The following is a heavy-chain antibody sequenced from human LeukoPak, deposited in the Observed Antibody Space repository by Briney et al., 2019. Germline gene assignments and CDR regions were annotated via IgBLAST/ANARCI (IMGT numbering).Heavy chain of an antibody. CDR1: GFTVSSNY. J-gene: IGHJ6*02. CDR3: AKTRYYYYGMDV. Sequence: PGGSLRLSCAASGFTVSSNYMNWVRQAPGKGLEWVSVIYGGGNIYYADSVKGRFTISRDNAKNTLLLQMNSLRAEDTAVYYCAKTRYYYYGMDVWGQGTTVTVSS. V-gene: IGHV3-53*01. CDR2: IYGGGNI.